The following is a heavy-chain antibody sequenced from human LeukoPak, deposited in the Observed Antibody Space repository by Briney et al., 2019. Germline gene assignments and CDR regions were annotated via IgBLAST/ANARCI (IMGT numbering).Heavy chain of an antibody. J-gene: IGHJ6*03. CDR2: INHSGST. D-gene: IGHD5-18*01. V-gene: IGHV4-34*01. CDR1: GGSFSGYY. CDR3: ARVRSYGLKSYYYYYMDV. Sequence: PSETLSLTCAVYGGSFSGYYWSWLRQPPGKGLEWIGEINHSGSTNYNPSLKSRVTISVDTSKNQFSLKLSSVTAADTAVHYCARVRSYGLKSYYYYYMDVWRNGTTFTVSS.